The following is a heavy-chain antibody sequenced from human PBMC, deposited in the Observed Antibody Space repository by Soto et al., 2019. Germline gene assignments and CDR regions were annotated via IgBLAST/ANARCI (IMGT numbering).Heavy chain of an antibody. Sequence: GGSLRLSCAASGFTVSSNYMSWVRQAPGKGLEWVSVIYSGGSTDYADSVKGRFTISRDNSKNRLYLQLNSLRAEDTAVYYCAGDESSGDYIWGSYRPYYFDYWGQGTLVTVSS. D-gene: IGHD3-16*02. CDR1: GFTVSSNY. J-gene: IGHJ4*02. V-gene: IGHV3-66*01. CDR2: IYSGGST. CDR3: AGDESSGDYIWGSYRPYYFDY.